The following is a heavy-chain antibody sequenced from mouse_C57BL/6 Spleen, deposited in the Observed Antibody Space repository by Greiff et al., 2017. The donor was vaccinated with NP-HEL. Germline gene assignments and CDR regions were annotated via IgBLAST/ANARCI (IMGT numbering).Heavy chain of an antibody. D-gene: IGHD2-3*01. CDR1: GYSFTGYY. CDR3: ASGMERVDY. J-gene: IGHJ2*01. CDR2: INPSTGGT. Sequence: EVKLMESGPELVKPGASVKISCKASGYSFTGYYMNWVKQSPEKSLEWIGEINPSTGGTTYNQKFKAKATLTVDKSSSTAYMQLNSLTSEDSAVDYCASGMERVDYWGQGTTLTVSS. V-gene: IGHV1-42*01.